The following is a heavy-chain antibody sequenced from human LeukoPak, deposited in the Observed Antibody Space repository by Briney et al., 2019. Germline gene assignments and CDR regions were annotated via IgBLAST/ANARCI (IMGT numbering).Heavy chain of an antibody. CDR1: GFTFSSYG. CDR3: ARGLRGIAVAGPFDY. CDR2: IWYDGSNE. Sequence: GGSLRLSCAASGFTFSSYGMHWVRQAPGKGLEWVAVIWYDGSNEYYADSVKGRFTISRDNSKNTLYLQMNSLRAEDTAVYYCARGLRGIAVAGPFDYWGQGTLVTVSS. J-gene: IGHJ4*02. V-gene: IGHV3-33*01. D-gene: IGHD6-19*01.